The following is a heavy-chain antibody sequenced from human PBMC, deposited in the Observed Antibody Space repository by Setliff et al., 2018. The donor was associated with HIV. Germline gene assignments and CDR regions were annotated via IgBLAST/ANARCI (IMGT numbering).Heavy chain of an antibody. V-gene: IGHV4-59*05. CDR1: GGSISSDY. CDR2: VYYGGDT. CDR3: AGENPDGWLHHYTDV. Sequence: SETLSLTCTVSGGSISSDYWGWLRQPPGKGLEWIGTVYYGGDTYYNPSLKSRVTISVDTSKNQFSLRLTSVTAADTAVYYCAGENPDGWLHHYTDVWGKGTTVTVSS. D-gene: IGHD2-15*01. J-gene: IGHJ6*03.